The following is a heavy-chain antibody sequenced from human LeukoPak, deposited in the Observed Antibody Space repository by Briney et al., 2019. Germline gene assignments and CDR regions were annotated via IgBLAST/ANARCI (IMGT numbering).Heavy chain of an antibody. CDR1: GFTFSSYG. D-gene: IGHD3-3*01. V-gene: IGHV3-30*02. CDR3: ARRDDFISLHAFDI. Sequence: PGGSLRLACAASGFTFSSYGMHWVRQAPGKGLEWVAFIRYDGSNKYYADSVKGRFTISRDNSKNTLYLQMNSLRAEDTAVYYCARRDDFISLHAFDIWGQGTMVTVSS. J-gene: IGHJ3*02. CDR2: IRYDGSNK.